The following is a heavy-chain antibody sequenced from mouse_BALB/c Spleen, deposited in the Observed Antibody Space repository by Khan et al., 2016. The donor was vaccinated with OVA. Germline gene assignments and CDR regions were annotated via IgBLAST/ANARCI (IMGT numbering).Heavy chain of an antibody. J-gene: IGHJ3*01. Sequence: QVQLKQSGAELVRPGVSVKISCKASGYTFTDYAMHWVKQRHAKSLEWIGVISTNYGDADYNQKFQGKASMTVDRSSSTVYMELARVTSEDYAIYYCVRGGKFAYWGQGTLVTVAA. CDR3: VRGGKFAY. D-gene: IGHD1-1*02. V-gene: IGHV1S137*01. CDR1: GYTFTDYA. CDR2: ISTNYGDA.